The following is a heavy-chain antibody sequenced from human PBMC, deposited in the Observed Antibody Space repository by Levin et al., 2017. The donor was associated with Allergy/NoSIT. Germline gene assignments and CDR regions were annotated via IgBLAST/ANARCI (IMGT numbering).Heavy chain of an antibody. Sequence: PGGSLRLSCAASGFTFSSYEMNWVRQAPGKGLERVSYISSSGSTIYYADSVKGRFTISRDNAKNSLYLQMNSLRAEDTAVYYCARSLPNYYDSSAYWGQGTLVTVSS. CDR2: ISSSGSTI. CDR1: GFTFSSYE. V-gene: IGHV3-48*03. D-gene: IGHD3-22*01. J-gene: IGHJ4*02. CDR3: ARSLPNYYDSSAY.